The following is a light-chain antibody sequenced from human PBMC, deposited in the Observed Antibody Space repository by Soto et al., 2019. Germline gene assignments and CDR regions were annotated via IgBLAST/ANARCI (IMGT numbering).Light chain of an antibody. V-gene: IGLV2-14*01. CDR3: SSYTSSGTLYV. J-gene: IGLJ1*01. CDR2: EVN. CDR1: SSDVGAFNY. Sequence: QSALTQPASVSGSPGQSITISCTGTSSDVGAFNYVSWFQHHPGKAPKLMISEVNNRPSGVSTHFSGSKSGDTASLTISGLQAEDEADYYCSSYTSSGTLYVFGTGTKVTVL.